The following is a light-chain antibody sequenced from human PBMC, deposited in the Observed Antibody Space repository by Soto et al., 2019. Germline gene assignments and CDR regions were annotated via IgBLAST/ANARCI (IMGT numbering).Light chain of an antibody. J-gene: IGLJ2*01. CDR3: LLSYHGARYVL. Sequence: QSVVTQEPSLTVSPGGTAPLTWAPRTGAFTSSHYPYWLQQKPGQAPRTLIYDTDNKHSWTPARFSGSLLGDKAALTLSGAQPEDEADYYCLLSYHGARYVLFGGGTKLTVL. V-gene: IGLV7-46*01. CDR1: TGAFTSSHY. CDR2: DTD.